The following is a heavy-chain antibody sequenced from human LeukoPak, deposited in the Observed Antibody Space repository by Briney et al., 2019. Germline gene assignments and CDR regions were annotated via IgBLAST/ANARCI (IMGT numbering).Heavy chain of an antibody. Sequence: SETLSLTCSVSGTSISSSGYFWGWIRQPPGKGLQWIGSIHYGGSTFYNPSLKSRVTISQDTSKDQFSLKLTSVTAADTAVYYCAALDSSSGWFDPWGRGLLVTASS. CDR3: AALDSSSGWFDP. CDR2: IHYGGST. J-gene: IGHJ5*02. V-gene: IGHV4-39*01. D-gene: IGHD6-19*01. CDR1: GTSISSSGYF.